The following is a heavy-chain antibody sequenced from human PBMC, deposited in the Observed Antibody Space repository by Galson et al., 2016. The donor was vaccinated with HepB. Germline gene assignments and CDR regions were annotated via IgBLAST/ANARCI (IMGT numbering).Heavy chain of an antibody. CDR1: GFTFDDYG. D-gene: IGHD3-10*01. J-gene: IGHJ4*02. CDR2: ISWNSGRI. Sequence: SLRLSCAASGFTFDDYGMHWVRQAPGKGLEWVSSISWNSGRIAYADSVKGRFTISRDNAKNSLYLQMNSLRTEDTALYYCARVLRRGVNIFDRWGQGTLVTVSS. V-gene: IGHV3-9*01. CDR3: ARVLRRGVNIFDR.